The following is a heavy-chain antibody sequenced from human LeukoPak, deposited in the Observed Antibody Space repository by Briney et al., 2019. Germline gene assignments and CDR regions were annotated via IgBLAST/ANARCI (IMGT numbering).Heavy chain of an antibody. V-gene: IGHV3-7*05. D-gene: IGHD6-19*01. CDR1: GFTCSSYW. CDR3: ARDQDAYSSGWYGVFDY. Sequence: GGSLRLSCAASGFTCSSYWMSWVRQAPGKGLEWVADINRDGSERNYVDSVKGRFTIPRDNAKNSLYLQMNSLRAEDTAVYYCARDQDAYSSGWYGVFDYWGQGTLVTVSS. CDR2: INRDGSER. J-gene: IGHJ4*02.